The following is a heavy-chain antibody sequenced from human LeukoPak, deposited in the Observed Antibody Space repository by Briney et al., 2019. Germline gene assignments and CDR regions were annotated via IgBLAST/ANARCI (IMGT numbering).Heavy chain of an antibody. CDR1: GFTFSSYA. V-gene: IGHV3-23*01. CDR2: ISGSGGST. CDR3: AKDSIKAVAGLFDP. J-gene: IGHJ5*02. D-gene: IGHD6-19*01. Sequence: GGSLRLPCAASGFTFSSYAMSWVRQAPGKGLEWVSAISGSGGSTYYADSVKGRFTISRDNSKNTLYLQMNSLRAEDTAVYYCAKDSIKAVAGLFDPWGQGTLVTVSS.